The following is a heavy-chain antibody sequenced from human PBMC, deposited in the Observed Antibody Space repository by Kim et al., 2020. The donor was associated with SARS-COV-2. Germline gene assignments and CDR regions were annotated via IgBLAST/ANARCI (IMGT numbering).Heavy chain of an antibody. J-gene: IGHJ4*02. Sequence: GRTYYGDSVKGRFTMSRDNSKNMVYLQMSSLRVDDTAVYYCVTGKGYYYDTWGQGTLVIVSS. CDR2: GRT. V-gene: IGHV3-64D*06. CDR3: VTGKGYYYDT. D-gene: IGHD3-22*01.